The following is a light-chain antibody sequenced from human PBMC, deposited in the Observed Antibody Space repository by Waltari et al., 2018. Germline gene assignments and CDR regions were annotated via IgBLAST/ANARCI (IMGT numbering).Light chain of an antibody. CDR2: SNN. Sequence: QSVLTQPPSASGTPGQRVTISCSGSSSNIGSNTVNWYQQLPRTAPKLLIYSNNQRPSGVPDRFSGSKSGTSASLAISGLQSEDEADYYCAAWDDSLDGDFVFGTGTKVTVL. CDR3: AAWDDSLDGDFV. J-gene: IGLJ1*01. CDR1: SSNIGSNT. V-gene: IGLV1-44*01.